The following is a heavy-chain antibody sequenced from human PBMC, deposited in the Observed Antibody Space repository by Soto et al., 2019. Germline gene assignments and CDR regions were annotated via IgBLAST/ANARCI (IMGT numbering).Heavy chain of an antibody. V-gene: IGHV1-69*06. D-gene: IGHD2-15*01. CDR3: ARDRSGSWYNGTFDLDS. J-gene: IGHJ4*02. CDR1: GGTFTTYD. Sequence: QVQLVQSGAEVRKPGSSVKVSCKASGGTFTTYDISWVRQAPGQGLEWMGGIIPLFAATKYAQKFQGRVTITADKATGTDYMELSSLRSEDTAMYYCARDRSGSWYNGTFDLDSWGQGTLVTVSS. CDR2: IIPLFAAT.